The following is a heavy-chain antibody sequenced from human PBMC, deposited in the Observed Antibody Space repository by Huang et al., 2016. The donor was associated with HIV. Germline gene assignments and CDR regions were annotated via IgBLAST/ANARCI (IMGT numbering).Heavy chain of an antibody. CDR2: IYQMGKT. CDR3: AREKAADSAWYGVYYFDY. V-gene: IGHV4-34*01. CDR1: GGSFSGYY. J-gene: IGHJ4*02. D-gene: IGHD6-19*01. Sequence: QVQLRQWGAGLVKPSETLSLTCAVYGGSFSGYYWTWIRQSPGKGLEWSGEIYQMGKTNYQPSLKSRVTIFKDTAKNQFSLQLTSVSAADTGVYFCAREKAADSAWYGVYYFDYWGEGALVTVTS.